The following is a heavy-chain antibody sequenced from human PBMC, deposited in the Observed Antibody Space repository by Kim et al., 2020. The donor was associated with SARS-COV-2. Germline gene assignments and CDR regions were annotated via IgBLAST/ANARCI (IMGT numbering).Heavy chain of an antibody. CDR1: GFTFSGYA. CDR2: TSYDGSVK. Sequence: GGSLRLSCAASGFTFSGYAMHWVRQAPGKGLEWVAITSYDGSVKYYADSVKGRFTISRDNSKNMLYLQMNSLRTEDTAVYYCVRTPVVVVDHYYEMDVWGQGTTVTVSS. V-gene: IGHV3-30*04. D-gene: IGHD2-15*01. CDR3: VRTPVVVVDHYYEMDV. J-gene: IGHJ6*02.